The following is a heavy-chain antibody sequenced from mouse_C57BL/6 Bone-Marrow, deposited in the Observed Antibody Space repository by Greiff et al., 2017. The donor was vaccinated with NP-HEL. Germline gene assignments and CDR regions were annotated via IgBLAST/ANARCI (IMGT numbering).Heavy chain of an antibody. V-gene: IGHV1-7*01. Sequence: VKLQESGAELVRPGASVKLSCTASGFNIKDYYMHWVKQRPGQGLEWIGYINPSSGYTKYNQKLKDKGILTADKSSSTAYMQLSSLTYEDSAGYYCARKRTTVVPYWYFDVWGTGTTVTVSS. J-gene: IGHJ1*03. CDR2: INPSSGYT. CDR1: GFNIKDYY. CDR3: ARKRTTVVPYWYFDV. D-gene: IGHD1-1*01.